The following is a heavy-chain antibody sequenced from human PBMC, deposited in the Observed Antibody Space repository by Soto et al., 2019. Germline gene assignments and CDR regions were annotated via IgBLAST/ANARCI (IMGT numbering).Heavy chain of an antibody. CDR3: AKDPYYDFWSGYHDY. V-gene: IGHV3-23*01. J-gene: IGHJ4*02. CDR1: GFTFSSYA. Sequence: GGSLRLSCAASGFTFSSYAMSWVRQAPGKGLEWVSAISGSGGSTYYADSVKGRFTISRDNSKNTLYLQMNSLRAEDTAVYYCAKDPYYDFWSGYHDYWGQGTLVTVSS. CDR2: ISGSGGST. D-gene: IGHD3-3*01.